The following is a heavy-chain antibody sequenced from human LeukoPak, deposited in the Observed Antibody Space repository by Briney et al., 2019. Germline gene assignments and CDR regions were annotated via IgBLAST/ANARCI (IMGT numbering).Heavy chain of an antibody. CDR1: GYTFTSYD. CDR3: ARGRVHELLYLCY. V-gene: IGHV1-8*01. Sequence: ASVKVSCKASGYTFTSYDINWVRQATGQGLKWMGWMNPNSGNTGYAQKFQGRVTMTRNTSISTAYMELSSLRSEDTAVYYCARGRVHELLYLCYWGQGTLVTVSS. J-gene: IGHJ4*02. D-gene: IGHD3-10*01. CDR2: MNPNSGNT.